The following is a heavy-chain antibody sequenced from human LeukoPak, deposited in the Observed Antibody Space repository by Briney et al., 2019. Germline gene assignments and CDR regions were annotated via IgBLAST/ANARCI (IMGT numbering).Heavy chain of an antibody. CDR2: IYPGDSDT. J-gene: IGHJ4*02. CDR1: GYSFTSYW. V-gene: IGHV5-51*01. CDR3: ARVEQWLADRGYFDY. Sequence: GESLKISCKGSGYSFTSYWIGWVRQMPGKGLEWMGIIYPGDSDTRYSPSFQGQVTISADKSISTAYLQWSSLKASDTAMYYCARVEQWLADRGYFDYWGQGTLVTVSS. D-gene: IGHD6-19*01.